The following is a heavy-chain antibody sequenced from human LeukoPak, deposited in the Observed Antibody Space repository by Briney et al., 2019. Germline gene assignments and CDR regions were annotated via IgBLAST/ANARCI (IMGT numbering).Heavy chain of an antibody. J-gene: IGHJ4*02. V-gene: IGHV3-30*02. CDR2: IRDDGNNK. CDR1: GFTFISYG. D-gene: IGHD3-22*01. CDR3: AKTLRDSSGYYAAGY. Sequence: GGSLRLSRAASGFTFISYGMRWVRQAPGKGLEWVAFIRDDGNNKQYADSVRGRFTISRDDSKNTLYLQMKSPRAADTALYYCAKTLRDSSGYYAAGYWGEGTLVTVSS.